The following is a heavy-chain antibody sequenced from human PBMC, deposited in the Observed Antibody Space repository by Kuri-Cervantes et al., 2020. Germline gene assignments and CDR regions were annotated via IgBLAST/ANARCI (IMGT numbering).Heavy chain of an antibody. CDR3: ARDYGVYSSGRIDY. V-gene: IGHV1-46*01. J-gene: IGHJ4*02. D-gene: IGHD6-19*01. CDR2: INPSGGTT. CDR1: GYTFTTYY. Sequence: ASVKVSCKASGYTFTTYYIHWVRQAPGQGLEWMGMINPSGGTTTYAQKFQGSVTVTTDTSTSTAYMELRSLRSDDTAVYYCARDYGVYSSGRIDYWGQGTLVTVSS.